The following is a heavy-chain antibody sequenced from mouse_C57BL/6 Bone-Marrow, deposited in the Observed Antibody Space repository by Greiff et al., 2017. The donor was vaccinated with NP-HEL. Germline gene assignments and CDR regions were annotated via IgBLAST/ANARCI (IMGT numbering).Heavy chain of an antibody. J-gene: IGHJ4*01. D-gene: IGHD2-4*01. CDR2: IRNKANGYTT. CDR3: APIYYDYDDYAMDY. CDR1: GFTFTDYY. Sequence: EVKVVESGGGLVQPGGSLSLSCAASGFTFTDYYMSWVRQPPGKALEWLGFIRNKANGYTTEYSASVKGRFTISRDNSQSILYLQMNALRAEDSATYYCAPIYYDYDDYAMDYWGQGTSVTVSS. V-gene: IGHV7-3*01.